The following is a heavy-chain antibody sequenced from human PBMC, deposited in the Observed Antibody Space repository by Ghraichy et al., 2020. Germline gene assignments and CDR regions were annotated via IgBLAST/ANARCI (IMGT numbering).Heavy chain of an antibody. J-gene: IGHJ4*02. CDR3: ARDPGEFLIDY. V-gene: IGHV4-59*01. CDR1: GGSISSYY. D-gene: IGHD3-10*01. CDR2: IYYSGST. Sequence: ESLNISCTVSGGSISSYYWSWIRQPPGKGLEWIGYIYYSGSTNYNPSLKSRVTISVDTSKNQFSLKLSSVTAADTAVYYCARDPGEFLIDYWGQGTLVTVSS.